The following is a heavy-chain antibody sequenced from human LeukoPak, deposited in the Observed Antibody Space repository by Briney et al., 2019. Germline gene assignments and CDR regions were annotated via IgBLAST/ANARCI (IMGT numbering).Heavy chain of an antibody. V-gene: IGHV3-21*01. Sequence: GGSLRLSCAASGFTFGSYSMSWVRQAPGKGLEWVSSISSSSSYIYYADSVKGRFTISRDYAKNSLYLQMNSLRAEDTAVYYCVRACGGDCYLADYWGQGTLVTVSS. J-gene: IGHJ4*02. CDR3: VRACGGDCYLADY. CDR2: ISSSSSYI. D-gene: IGHD2-21*02. CDR1: GFTFGSYS.